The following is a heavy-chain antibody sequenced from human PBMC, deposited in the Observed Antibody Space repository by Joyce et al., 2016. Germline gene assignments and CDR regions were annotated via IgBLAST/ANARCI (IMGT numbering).Heavy chain of an antibody. D-gene: IGHD3-3*01. J-gene: IGHJ6*02. CDR1: GFPFDEYA. Sequence: EVQLVESGGGWVQLGRSLTIPCAASGFPFDEYAMHWVRQAPGKGWELVSGLGFNRLNVGYAGSVKGRFTISRDNVKKSLYLQVNSLRSEDTALYYCAKAKDYWNHGMDVWGQGTTVTVSS. V-gene: IGHV3-9*01. CDR2: LGFNRLNV. CDR3: AKAKDYWNHGMDV.